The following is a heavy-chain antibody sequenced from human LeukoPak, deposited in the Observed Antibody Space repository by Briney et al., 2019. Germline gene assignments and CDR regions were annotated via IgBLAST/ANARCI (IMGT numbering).Heavy chain of an antibody. CDR1: GFTVNNNY. J-gene: IGHJ4*02. CDR2: ISGSGGST. D-gene: IGHD3-22*01. Sequence: GGSLRLSCVASGFTVNNNYMNWVRQGPGKGLEWVSAISGSGGSTYYADSVKGRFTISRDNSKNTLYLQMNSLRAEDTAVYYCAKDLDDTMIVVRLAGDCWGQGTLVTVSS. V-gene: IGHV3-23*01. CDR3: AKDLDDTMIVVRLAGDC.